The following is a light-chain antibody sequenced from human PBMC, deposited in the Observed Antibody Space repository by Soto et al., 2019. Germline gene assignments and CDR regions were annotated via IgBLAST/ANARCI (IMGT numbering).Light chain of an antibody. V-gene: IGKV3D-20*02. J-gene: IGKJ5*01. CDR3: QQRSVWPIT. CDR1: QSVTSNY. CDR2: DTS. Sequence: EIVLTQSPGTLSLSPGERATLSCRASQSVTSNYLAWYQQKPGRAPGLLIYDTSTRASGVPDRFSGSGSGTEFTLTISGLQPDDFAVYYCQQRSVWPITFGQGTRLEIK.